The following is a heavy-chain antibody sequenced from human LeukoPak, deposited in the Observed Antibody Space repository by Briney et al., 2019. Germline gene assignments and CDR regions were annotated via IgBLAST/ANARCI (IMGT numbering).Heavy chain of an antibody. Sequence: GGSLRLSCAASGFTFSDYYMSWIRQAPGKGLEWVSYISSSSSYTNYANSVKGRFTISRDNSKNTLYLQMNSLRAEDTAVYYCARQYYDILTGYYRGYYYGMDVWGKGTTVTVSS. D-gene: IGHD3-9*01. CDR1: GFTFSDYY. J-gene: IGHJ6*04. CDR2: ISSSSSYT. V-gene: IGHV3-11*06. CDR3: ARQYYDILTGYYRGYYYGMDV.